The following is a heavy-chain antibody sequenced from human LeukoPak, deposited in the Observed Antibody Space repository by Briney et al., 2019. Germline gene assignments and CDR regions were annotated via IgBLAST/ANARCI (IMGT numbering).Heavy chain of an antibody. J-gene: IGHJ4*02. D-gene: IGHD2-2*01. CDR1: GFTFSSYS. CDR2: ISSSSSYI. CDR3: ASNLGYCSSTSCYRRFDY. V-gene: IGHV3-21*01. Sequence: GGSLRLSCAASGFTFSSYSMNWVRQAPGKGLEWVSSISSSSSYIYYADSVKGRSTISRDNAKNSLYLQMNSLRAEDTAVYYCASNLGYCSSTSCYRRFDYWGQGTLVTVSS.